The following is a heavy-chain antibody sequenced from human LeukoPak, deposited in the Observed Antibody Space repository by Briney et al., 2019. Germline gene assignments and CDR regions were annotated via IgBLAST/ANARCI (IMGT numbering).Heavy chain of an antibody. CDR3: AYSNYPGALGSFDY. Sequence: PVKVSCKASGGTFSSYAISWVRQAPGQGLEWMGGIIPIFGTANYAQKFQGRGTITADECTSTAYMELSSLRSEDTAVYYCAYSNYPGALGSFDYWGQGTLVTVSS. J-gene: IGHJ4*02. CDR1: GGTFSSYA. D-gene: IGHD4-11*01. V-gene: IGHV1-69*13. CDR2: IIPIFGTA.